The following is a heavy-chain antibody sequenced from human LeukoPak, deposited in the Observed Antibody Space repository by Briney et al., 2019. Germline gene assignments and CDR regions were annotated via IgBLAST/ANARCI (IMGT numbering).Heavy chain of an antibody. J-gene: IGHJ5*02. D-gene: IGHD5-24*01. Sequence: SETLSLTCTVSGGSISRYYWSWIRQSPGKGLEWIGYIHYSGSTNYNPSLKSRVTISVDTSKNQFSLKLTSVTAADTAVYYCARVRYKVATINNWLDPWGQGTLVTVSS. CDR1: GGSISRYY. V-gene: IGHV4-59*01. CDR3: ARVRYKVATINNWLDP. CDR2: IHYSGST.